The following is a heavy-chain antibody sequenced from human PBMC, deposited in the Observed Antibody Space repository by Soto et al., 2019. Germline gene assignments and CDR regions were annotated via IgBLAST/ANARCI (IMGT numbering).Heavy chain of an antibody. CDR1: RFTFSSCS. D-gene: IGHD6-25*01. CDR2: ISSTSSTI. CDR3: ASWPDAADY. J-gene: IGHJ4*02. Sequence: EVQLVESGGGLVQLGGSLRLSCAASRFTFSSCSMNWVRQAPGKGLEWLSYISSTSSTIYYADSVKGRFTISRDNAKNSLYLQMNSLRDEDTAVYYCASWPDAADYWGQGTLVTVSS. V-gene: IGHV3-48*02.